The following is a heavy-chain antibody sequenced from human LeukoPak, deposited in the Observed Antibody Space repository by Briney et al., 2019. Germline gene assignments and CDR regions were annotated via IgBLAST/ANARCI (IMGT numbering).Heavy chain of an antibody. CDR3: ARKGWLDAFDI. CDR1: GGTLSSYA. D-gene: IGHD6-19*01. CDR2: IIPIFGTA. Sequence: SVKVSCKASGGTLSSYAISWVRQAPGQGLEWMGGIIPIFGTANYAQKFQGRVTMTADESTSTAYMELGSLRSEDTAVYYCARKGWLDAFDIWGQGTMVTVSS. V-gene: IGHV1-69*01. J-gene: IGHJ3*02.